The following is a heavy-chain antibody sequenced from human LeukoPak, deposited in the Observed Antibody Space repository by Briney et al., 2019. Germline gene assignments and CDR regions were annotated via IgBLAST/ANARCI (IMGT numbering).Heavy chain of an antibody. J-gene: IGHJ4*02. CDR2: ISGSGGST. Sequence: PGGSLRLSCAASGFTFSSYAMSWVRQAPGKGLGWVSAISGSGGSTYYADSVKGRFTISGDNSKNTLYLQMNSLRAEDTAVYYCAKDGRGIQLWSDYWGQGTLVTVSS. V-gene: IGHV3-23*01. D-gene: IGHD5-18*01. CDR1: GFTFSSYA. CDR3: AKDGRGIQLWSDY.